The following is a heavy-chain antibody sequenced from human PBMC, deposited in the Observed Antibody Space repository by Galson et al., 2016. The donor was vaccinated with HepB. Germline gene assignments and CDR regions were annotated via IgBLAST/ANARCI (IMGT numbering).Heavy chain of an antibody. Sequence: PALVKPTQTLTLTCTFSGFSLSTSAVGVGWIRQPPGKALEWLALIYWDDDKRYSPSLKSRLTITKDTSKNQVVLTMTNVDPVDTATYYCAHIGSNYDSSNYYYNWFDPWGQGTLVTVSS. V-gene: IGHV2-5*02. CDR1: GFSLSTSAVG. J-gene: IGHJ5*02. CDR3: AHIGSNYDSSNYYYNWFDP. CDR2: IYWDDDK. D-gene: IGHD3-22*01.